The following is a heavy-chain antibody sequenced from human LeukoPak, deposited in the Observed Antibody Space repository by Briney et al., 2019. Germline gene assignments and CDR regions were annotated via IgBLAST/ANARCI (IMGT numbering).Heavy chain of an antibody. V-gene: IGHV4-59*08. CDR2: IDCNGGT. CDR1: GGSINSFY. J-gene: IGHJ4*02. CDR3: ARHVSGIYGSRGDFDY. Sequence: SEPLSLTCSVSGGSINSFYWSWIRQPPGKGLEWLGYIDCNGGTNYYPSLKGRVTMSVDTSKNQFSLKLNSVTAADSAVYFCARHVSGIYGSRGDFDYWGQGTLVTVSS. D-gene: IGHD3-10*01.